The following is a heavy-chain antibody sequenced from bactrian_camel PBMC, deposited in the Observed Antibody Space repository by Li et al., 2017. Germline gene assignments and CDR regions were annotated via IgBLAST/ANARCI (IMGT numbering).Heavy chain of an antibody. D-gene: IGHD7*01. J-gene: IGHJ4*01. Sequence: HVQLVESGGGSVQTGGSLRLSCVASGYDYSRLYMAWFRQRPGQEREAVAAIDNTGSATYTHSVAGRFTISKDNAKNTLYLQMDSLKPEDTAMYYCAYESGTTPDLCRRRGPGGYFGQGTQVTVS. V-gene: IGHV3S53*01. CDR1: GYDYSRLY. CDR2: IDNTGSA.